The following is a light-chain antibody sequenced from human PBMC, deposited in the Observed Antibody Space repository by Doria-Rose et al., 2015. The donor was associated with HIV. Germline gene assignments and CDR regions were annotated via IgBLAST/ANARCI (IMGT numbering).Light chain of an antibody. CDR1: QSVSSY. J-gene: IGKJ4*01. Sequence: EIVLTQSPATLSLSPGERATLSCRASQSVSSYLAWYQQKPGQAPRLLIYDASNRATGIPARFGGSGSGTDFTLTISSLEPEDFAVYYCQQRSDSPTTFGGGTKVEV. CDR3: QQRSDSPTT. CDR2: DAS. V-gene: IGKV3-11*01.